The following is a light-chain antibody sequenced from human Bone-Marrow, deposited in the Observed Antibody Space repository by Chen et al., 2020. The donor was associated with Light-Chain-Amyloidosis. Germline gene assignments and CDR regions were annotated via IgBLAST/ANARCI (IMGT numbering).Light chain of an antibody. CDR1: QSLMQNNGYNF. Sequence: IVMTQSPLSLAVTPGESASISCTSNQSLMQNNGYNFLDWYLQKPGQSPQLLFYLASDRAYWVTDRFSGSGSGIDFTLNITSVEADDVGVYFCMQTQQPLRTFCQGTKLVI. CDR2: LAS. J-gene: IGKJ2*01. CDR3: MQTQQPLRT. V-gene: IGKV2-28*01.